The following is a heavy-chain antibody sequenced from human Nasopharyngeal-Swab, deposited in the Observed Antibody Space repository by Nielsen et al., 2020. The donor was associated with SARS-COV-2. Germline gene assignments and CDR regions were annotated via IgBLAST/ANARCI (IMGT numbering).Heavy chain of an antibody. CDR2: IYYSGST. V-gene: IGHV4-61*01. Sequence: SETLSLTCTVSGGSISSSSYYWSWIRQPPGKGLEWIGYIYYSGSTNYNPSLKSRVTISVDTSKNQFSLKLSSVTAADTAVYYCARDRVERITIFGVVMRNDAFDIWGQGTMVTVSS. D-gene: IGHD3-3*01. J-gene: IGHJ3*02. CDR1: GGSISSSSYY. CDR3: ARDRVERITIFGVVMRNDAFDI.